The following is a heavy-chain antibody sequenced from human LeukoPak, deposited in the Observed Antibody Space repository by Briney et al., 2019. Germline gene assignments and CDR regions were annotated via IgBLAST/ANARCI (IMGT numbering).Heavy chain of an antibody. Sequence: GGSLRLSCAASGLSFSTFGMHWVRQTPGKGLELVSHISKDESNKYYADSVKGRFTFSRDTSKNTLFLQMNSLRAEDTAVYYCAKDNPALHYWGHGTLVTVSS. V-gene: IGHV3-30*18. CDR3: AKDNPALHY. CDR2: ISKDESNK. CDR1: GLSFSTFG. J-gene: IGHJ4*03.